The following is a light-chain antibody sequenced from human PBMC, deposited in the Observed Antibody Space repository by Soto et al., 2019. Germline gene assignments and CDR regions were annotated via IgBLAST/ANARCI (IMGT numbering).Light chain of an antibody. Sequence: QSVRTQPPSVSRAPGQRVTISCTGSSSNIGAGYDVHWYQQLPGTAPKLLISGNSNRPSGVPDRFSGSKSGTSASLAITGLQAGDEAHYYCQSYDSSLSGWVFGGGTQLTFL. CDR2: GNS. J-gene: IGLJ3*02. CDR3: QSYDSSLSGWV. CDR1: SSNIGAGYD. V-gene: IGLV1-40*01.